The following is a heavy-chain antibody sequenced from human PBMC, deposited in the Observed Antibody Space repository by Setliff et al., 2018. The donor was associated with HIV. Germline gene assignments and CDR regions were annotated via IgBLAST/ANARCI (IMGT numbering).Heavy chain of an antibody. CDR3: ATLDPSGGNFLAY. V-gene: IGHV4-4*09. Sequence: SETLSLTCTVSGDTDFYWSWIRQSPGKGLEWIGYIHASGEANYNPSLKSRVTISLDTSKMQFSLRLTSVTAADTAVYYCATLDPSGGNFLAYWGQGTLVTVS. J-gene: IGHJ4*02. CDR1: GDTDFY. CDR2: IHASGEA. D-gene: IGHD2-21*02.